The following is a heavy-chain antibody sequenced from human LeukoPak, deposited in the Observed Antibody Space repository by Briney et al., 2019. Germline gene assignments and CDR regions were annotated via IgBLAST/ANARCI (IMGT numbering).Heavy chain of an antibody. CDR1: GFTVSSNY. D-gene: IGHD6-13*01. Sequence: GGSLRLSCAASGFTVSSNYMSWVRQAPGKGLEWVGLIRSKDKSYGTTYAASVKGRFIISRDDSKNTAYLQMNSLKTEDTAVYYCTDIATGIFGGQGTLVTVSS. V-gene: IGHV3-73*01. CDR2: IRSKDKSYGT. CDR3: TDIATGIF. J-gene: IGHJ4*02.